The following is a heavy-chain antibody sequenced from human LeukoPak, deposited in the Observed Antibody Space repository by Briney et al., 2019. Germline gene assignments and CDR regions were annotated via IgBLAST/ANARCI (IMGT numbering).Heavy chain of an antibody. V-gene: IGHV3-30*02. J-gene: IGHJ4*02. CDR3: ARDLRRVRGYFITRDY. Sequence: GGSLRLSCAASGFTFSSYGMHWVRQAPGKGLEWVAFIRYDGSNKYYTDSVKGRFTISRDNAKNSLYLQMNSLRAEDTAVYYCARDLRRVRGYFITRDYWGQGTLVTVSS. D-gene: IGHD3-10*01. CDR1: GFTFSSYG. CDR2: IRYDGSNK.